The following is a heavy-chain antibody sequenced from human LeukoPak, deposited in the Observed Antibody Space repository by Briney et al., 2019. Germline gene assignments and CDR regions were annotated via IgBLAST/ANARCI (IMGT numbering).Heavy chain of an antibody. V-gene: IGHV3-7*01. CDR1: GFTFTTYW. Sequence: GESLRLSCAASGFTFTTYWMSWVRQAPGKGLEWVANIKQDGTEKYYVDSVKGRFTIPRDNAKNSLYLQMNSLRVEDTAVYYCAKVAKYYYGSETYYFFEHWGQGTPVTASS. J-gene: IGHJ4*02. CDR2: IKQDGTEK. D-gene: IGHD3-10*01. CDR3: AKVAKYYYGSETYYFFEH.